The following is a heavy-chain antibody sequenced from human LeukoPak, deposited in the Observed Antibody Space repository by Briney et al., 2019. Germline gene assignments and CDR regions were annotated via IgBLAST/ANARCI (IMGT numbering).Heavy chain of an antibody. J-gene: IGHJ4*02. Sequence: GGSPRLSCAASGITFSSYGMHWVRQAPGKGLEWVAVIWYDGSNKYYADSVKGRFTISRDNSKNTLYLQMNSLRAEDTAVYYCAKEIAAHFDYWGQGTLVTVSS. V-gene: IGHV3-33*06. CDR1: GITFSSYG. CDR2: IWYDGSNK. D-gene: IGHD6-13*01. CDR3: AKEIAAHFDY.